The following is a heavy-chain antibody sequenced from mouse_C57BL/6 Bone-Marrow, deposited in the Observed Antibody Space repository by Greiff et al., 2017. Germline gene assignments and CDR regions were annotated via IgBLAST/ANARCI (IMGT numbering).Heavy chain of an antibody. CDR2: LSNLAYSI. CDR1: GFTFSDYG. CDR3: ARSYYGYFYFDY. Sequence: EVKLMESGGGLVQPGGSLKLSCAASGFTFSDYGMAWVRQAPRKGPEWVAFLSNLAYSIYYADTVTGRFTISRENAKNTLYLEMSSLRSEDTAMYYCARSYYGYFYFDYWGQGTTLTVSS. J-gene: IGHJ2*01. V-gene: IGHV5-15*01. D-gene: IGHD2-2*01.